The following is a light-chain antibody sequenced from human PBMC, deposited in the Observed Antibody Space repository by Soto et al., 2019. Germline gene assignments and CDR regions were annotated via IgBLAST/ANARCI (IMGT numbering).Light chain of an antibody. CDR3: QQYESYSPLT. J-gene: IGKJ4*01. CDR1: QSITTW. CDR2: KAS. Sequence: DIQMTQSPSTLSASVGDRVAITCRASQSITTWLAWYQHKPGKAPKLLIYKASSLQSGVPSRFSGSGSGTEFTLTISSLQPDDFATYYCQQYESYSPLTFGGGTKVDIK. V-gene: IGKV1-5*03.